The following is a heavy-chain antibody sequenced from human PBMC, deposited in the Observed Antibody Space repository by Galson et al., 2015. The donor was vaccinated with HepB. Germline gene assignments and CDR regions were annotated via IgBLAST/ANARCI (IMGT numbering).Heavy chain of an antibody. J-gene: IGHJ4*02. CDR3: ARIRYLGLGSGSYYDY. D-gene: IGHD3-10*01. V-gene: IGHV2-70*11. CDR1: GFSLSISGMC. CDR2: IDWDDDK. Sequence: PALVKPTQTLTLPCTFSGFSLSISGMCVSWIRQPPGKALEWLARIDWDDDKYYSTSLKTRLTISKDTSKNQVVLTMTNMDPVDTATYYCARIRYLGLGSGSYYDYWGQGTLVTVSS.